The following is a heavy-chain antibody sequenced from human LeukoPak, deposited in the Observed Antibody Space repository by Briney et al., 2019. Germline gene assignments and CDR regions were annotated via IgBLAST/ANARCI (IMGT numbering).Heavy chain of an antibody. Sequence: GGSLRLSCAASGFTFSRNGMTWVRQAPGKGLEWVSAISGSGGNTYYADSVKGRFTISRDNSKNTLYLRMNSLRAEDTAVYFCAKEDGSYYLDAFDIWGQGTMVTVSS. CDR3: AKEDGSYYLDAFDI. CDR2: ISGSGGNT. J-gene: IGHJ3*02. V-gene: IGHV3-23*01. CDR1: GFTFSRNG. D-gene: IGHD1-26*01.